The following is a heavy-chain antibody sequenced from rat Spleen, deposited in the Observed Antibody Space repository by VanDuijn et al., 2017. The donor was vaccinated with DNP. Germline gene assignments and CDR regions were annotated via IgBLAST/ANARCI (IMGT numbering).Heavy chain of an antibody. J-gene: IGHJ2*01. V-gene: IGHV5-58*01. CDR3: ARSDYPAITEGYFDY. Sequence: EVQLVETGGGLVQPGRSLKLSCVASGFTFSSYWMYWLRQAPGKGLEWVASINTDGVSTYYPDSVKGRFTISRDNAKSTLYLQMDSLRSEETATYYCARSDYPAITEGYFDYWGQGVMVTVSS. D-gene: IGHD1-4*01. CDR1: GFTFSSYW. CDR2: INTDGVST.